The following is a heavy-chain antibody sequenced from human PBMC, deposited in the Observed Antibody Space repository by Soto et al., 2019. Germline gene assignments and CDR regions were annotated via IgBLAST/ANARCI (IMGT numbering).Heavy chain of an antibody. D-gene: IGHD6-19*01. CDR3: ARVVATVAGPYGMDV. Sequence: QVQLVQSGAEVKKPGASVKVSCRAPGYTFTSYVIIWVRQAPAQGLEWMGWISAYNGNTNFAQKLQGRVTMTTDTSTSTAYMELRSLRSDDTAVYYCARVVATVAGPYGMDVWGQGTTVTVSS. CDR2: ISAYNGNT. CDR1: GYTFTSYV. V-gene: IGHV1-18*01. J-gene: IGHJ6*02.